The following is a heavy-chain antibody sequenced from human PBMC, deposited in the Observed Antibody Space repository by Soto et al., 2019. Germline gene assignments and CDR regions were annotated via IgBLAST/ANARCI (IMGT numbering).Heavy chain of an antibody. CDR1: GFSFNTYA. V-gene: IGHV3-23*01. Sequence: EVQLLESGGGLVQPGGSLRLCCAVSGFSFNTYAMAWVRQAPGKGLEWVSTISGDGEHTYYADSVKGRFTISRDNSKNTLYLQMNSLRAEDTAVYYCANDIIVVMTANNYWGQGTLVTVSS. CDR3: ANDIIVVMTANNY. D-gene: IGHD2-21*02. J-gene: IGHJ4*02. CDR2: ISGDGEHT.